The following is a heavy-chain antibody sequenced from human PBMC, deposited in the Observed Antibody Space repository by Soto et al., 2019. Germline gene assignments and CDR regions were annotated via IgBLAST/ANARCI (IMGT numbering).Heavy chain of an antibody. J-gene: IGHJ6*02. CDR1: GFTSSSYW. Sequence: GGSLRLSCAASGFTSSSYWMHWVRQAPGKGLVWVSRINSDGGSTSYADSVKGRFTISRDNAKNTLYLQMNSLRAEDTAVYYCARSPTITMIVVDMPHYGMDVWGQGTTVTVSS. CDR3: ARSPTITMIVVDMPHYGMDV. V-gene: IGHV3-74*01. D-gene: IGHD3-22*01. CDR2: INSDGGST.